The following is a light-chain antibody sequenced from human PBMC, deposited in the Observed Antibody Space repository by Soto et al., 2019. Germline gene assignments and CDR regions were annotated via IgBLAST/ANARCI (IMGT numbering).Light chain of an antibody. CDR1: QSVSNNY. CDR2: GAS. CDR3: QHYGTSPLT. V-gene: IGKV3-20*01. Sequence: EIVLTQSPGTLSLSPGERATLSCRASQSVSNNYLAWYQQKPGQAPRLLIYGASSRATGIPDRFSVSGSGTDFTLTISRLDPEDFAVYYCQHYGTSPLTCGPGTKVDIK. J-gene: IGKJ3*01.